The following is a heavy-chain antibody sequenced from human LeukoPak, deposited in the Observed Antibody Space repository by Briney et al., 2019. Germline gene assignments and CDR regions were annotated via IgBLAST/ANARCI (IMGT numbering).Heavy chain of an antibody. Sequence: GGSLRLSCATSDFTVSDNYMSWVRQAPGRGLEWVSVISDGGATYYADSVKGRFTISRDDSNDTLYLQMNSLRPEDTAVYYCGGSGSYYTPSYYWGQGTLVTVSS. CDR1: DFTVSDNY. CDR3: GGSGSYYTPSYY. V-gene: IGHV3-53*01. J-gene: IGHJ4*02. CDR2: ISDGGAT. D-gene: IGHD3-10*01.